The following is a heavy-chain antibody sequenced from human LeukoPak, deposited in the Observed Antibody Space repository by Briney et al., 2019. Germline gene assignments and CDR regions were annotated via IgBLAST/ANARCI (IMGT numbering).Heavy chain of an antibody. CDR2: ISASGGST. D-gene: IGHD1-26*01. V-gene: IGHV3-23*01. J-gene: IGHJ4*02. CDR3: AKDQRWESPHYLDS. Sequence: GGSLRLSCAASGFTFSSSAMSWVRQVPGKGLEWVSGISASGGSTYYADSVRGRFTISRDNSKNTLYVQMNSLRDEDTAVHYCAKDQRWESPHYLDSWGQGTLVTVSS. CDR1: GFTFSSSA.